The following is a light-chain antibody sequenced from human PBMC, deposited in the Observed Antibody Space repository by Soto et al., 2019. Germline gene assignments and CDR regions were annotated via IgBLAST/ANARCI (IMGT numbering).Light chain of an antibody. V-gene: IGKV1-5*01. CDR3: QQYTSYSGYT. J-gene: IGKJ2*01. CDR1: QSISRW. CDR2: DAS. Sequence: DIQMTQSPSTLSASVGDRVTITCRASQSISRWLAWYQKKPGKAPKLLIFDASSLDSGVPSRFIGSGSGTEFTLTISSLQPDDFATYYCQQYTSYSGYTFGQGTKLEIK.